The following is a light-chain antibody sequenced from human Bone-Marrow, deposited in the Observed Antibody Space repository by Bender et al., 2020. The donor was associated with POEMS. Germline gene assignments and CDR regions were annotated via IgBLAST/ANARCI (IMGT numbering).Light chain of an antibody. Sequence: QSALAQPASVSGSPGQSITISCTGTNRDVGSYNLVSWYQQYPGKAPKLILYEDSKRPSGVSNRFSGSKSGNTASLTISGLQAVDEADYYCYSYANSLYVFVSGTKVTVL. J-gene: IGLJ1*01. CDR1: NRDVGSYNL. CDR3: YSYANSLYV. V-gene: IGLV2-23*01. CDR2: EDS.